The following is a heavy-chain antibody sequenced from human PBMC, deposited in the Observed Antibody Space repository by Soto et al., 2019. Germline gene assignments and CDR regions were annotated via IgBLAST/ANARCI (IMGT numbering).Heavy chain of an antibody. CDR1: GYTFTSYG. J-gene: IGHJ6*03. CDR3: ARVNYSNRSYYYYYYMDV. CDR2: ISAYNGNT. Sequence: QVQLVQSGAEVKKPGASVKVSCKASGYTFTSYGISWVRQAPGQGLEWMGWISAYNGNTNYAQKLQGRVTMTTDTSTSTAYMELRSLRSDDTAVYYCARVNYSNRSYYYYYYMDVWGKGTTVTVSS. D-gene: IGHD4-4*01. V-gene: IGHV1-18*01.